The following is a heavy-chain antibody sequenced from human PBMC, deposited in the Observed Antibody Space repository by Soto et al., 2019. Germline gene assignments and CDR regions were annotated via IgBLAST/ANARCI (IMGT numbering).Heavy chain of an antibody. CDR3: ARGTEYSSSHDAFDI. CDR2: IIPIFGTA. CDR1: GGTFSSYA. Sequence: QVQLVQSGAEVKKPGSSVKVSCKASGGTFSSYAISWVRQAPGQGLEWMGGIIPIFGTANYAQKFQGRVTIXXDXSXXTAYMELSSLRSEDTAVYYCARGTEYSSSHDAFDIWGQGTMVTVSS. J-gene: IGHJ3*02. V-gene: IGHV1-69*12. D-gene: IGHD6-6*01.